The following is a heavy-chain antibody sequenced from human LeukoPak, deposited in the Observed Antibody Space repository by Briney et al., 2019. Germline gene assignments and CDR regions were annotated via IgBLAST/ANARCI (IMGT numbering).Heavy chain of an antibody. CDR2: ISSNGDST. CDR1: GFSFSDYS. D-gene: IGHD6-13*01. Sequence: GGSLRLSCTASGFSFSDYSMDWVRQAPGKGLEYVSAISSNGDSTNYASSVRGRFTISRDNSKNTLYLQMGSLRADDMAVYYCAREGSVAAFGPRRPFDYWGQGTLVTVSS. J-gene: IGHJ4*02. CDR3: AREGSVAAFGPRRPFDY. V-gene: IGHV3-64*01.